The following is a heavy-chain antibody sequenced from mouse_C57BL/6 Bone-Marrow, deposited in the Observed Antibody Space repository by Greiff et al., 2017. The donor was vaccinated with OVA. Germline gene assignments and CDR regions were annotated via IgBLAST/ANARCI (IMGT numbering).Heavy chain of an antibody. Sequence: EVQGVESGGGLVKPGGSLKLSCAASGFTFSDYGMHWVRQAPEKGLEWVAYISSGSSTIYYADTVKGRFTLSRDNAKNTLFQQMTSLRSEDTAMYYCARNPVVAPYAMDYWGQGTSVTVSS. CDR2: ISSGSSTI. D-gene: IGHD1-1*01. CDR3: ARNPVVAPYAMDY. V-gene: IGHV5-17*01. CDR1: GFTFSDYG. J-gene: IGHJ4*01.